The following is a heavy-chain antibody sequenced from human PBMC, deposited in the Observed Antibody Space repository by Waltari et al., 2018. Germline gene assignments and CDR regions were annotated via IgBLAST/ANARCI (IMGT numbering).Heavy chain of an antibody. CDR2: INYSGTT. V-gene: IGHV4-39*01. J-gene: IGHJ4*02. D-gene: IGHD2-21*02. CDR3: ARFSQVTASSLLDF. CDR1: GGSISSVHYY. Sequence: QLQMQASGPRLVKPSETLSLTCTVPGGSISSVHYYWGYIRQPPGKGLEWIGIINYSGTTYYNPSLKSRVIISADTSKNQFALQLSPVTAADTAVYYCARFSQVTASSLLDFWGQGTLVTVSS.